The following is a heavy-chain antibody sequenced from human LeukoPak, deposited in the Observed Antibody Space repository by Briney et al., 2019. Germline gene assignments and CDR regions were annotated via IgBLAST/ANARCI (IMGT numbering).Heavy chain of an antibody. V-gene: IGHV3-30-3*01. J-gene: IGHJ4*02. CDR3: ARDGDRGWYYFDY. CDR1: GFTFSSYT. CDR2: ISYDGNNK. Sequence: GRSLRLSCAASGFTFSSYTMHWVRQAPGKGLEWVAIISYDGNNKYYADSVKGRFTISRDNSKNTLYLQMDSLRAEDRAVYYCARDGDRGWYYFDYWGQGTLVTVSS. D-gene: IGHD6-19*01.